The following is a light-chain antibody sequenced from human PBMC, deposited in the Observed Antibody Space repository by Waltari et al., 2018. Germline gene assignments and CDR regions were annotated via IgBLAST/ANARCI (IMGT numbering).Light chain of an antibody. V-gene: IGLV2-23*02. CDR3: CSYAGSGTLDVV. Sequence: QSALTQPDSVSGSPGQSITISCTGSSSDFGSYNLVSWYQQHPGKAPKVMIYEVTKRPSGVSDRFSGSRSGNTASLTISGLQPEDEADYYCCSYAGSGTLDVVFGGGTKLTVL. CDR2: EVT. CDR1: SSDFGSYNL. J-gene: IGLJ2*01.